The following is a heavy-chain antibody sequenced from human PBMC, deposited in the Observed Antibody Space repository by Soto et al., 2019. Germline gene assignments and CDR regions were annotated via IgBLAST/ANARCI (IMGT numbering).Heavy chain of an antibody. CDR1: GFSFSTFA. J-gene: IGHJ5*02. D-gene: IGHD4-17*01. CDR2: IISTGIST. Sequence: EVQILESGGGLIQPGGSLRLSCAASGFSFSTFAMTWVRQAPGKGLEWVSTIISTGISTYYEDSVKGRFTISRANSKNTLYLQMNSLRAEDSAVYYCAKGNYGDYGGFDPWGQGTLVTVSS. CDR3: AKGNYGDYGGFDP. V-gene: IGHV3-23*01.